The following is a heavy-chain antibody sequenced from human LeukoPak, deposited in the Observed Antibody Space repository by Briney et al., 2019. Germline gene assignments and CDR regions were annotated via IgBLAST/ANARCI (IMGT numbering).Heavy chain of an antibody. CDR1: GFSFSSYN. Sequence: GGSLRLSCAAPGFSFSSYNMIWVRQAPGKGLECISYITPSSDTIHYADSVKGRFAVSRDNAKNLLYLQMNSLRVEDTALYYCARVVSGVTGGDYWGQGTLVSVSS. V-gene: IGHV3-48*01. J-gene: IGHJ4*02. CDR2: ITPSSDTI. D-gene: IGHD3-3*01. CDR3: ARVVSGVTGGDY.